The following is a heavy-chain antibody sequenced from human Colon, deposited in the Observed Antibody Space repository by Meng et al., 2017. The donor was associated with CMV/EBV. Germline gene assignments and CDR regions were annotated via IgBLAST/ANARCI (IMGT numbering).Heavy chain of an antibody. V-gene: IGHV1-2*02. D-gene: IGHD3-3*01. Sequence: QVERVESGAAGKGPGASVKASCKTSGYTFNCYFMHWVRQAAGQGLEWMRWINPVTDDTSYAQKFQVRVTMTRDTSISTAYMELSSLRSDDTVVYYCATFGGDFDYWGQGTLVTVSS. CDR3: ATFGGDFDY. CDR2: INPVTDDT. J-gene: IGHJ4*02. CDR1: GYTFNCYF.